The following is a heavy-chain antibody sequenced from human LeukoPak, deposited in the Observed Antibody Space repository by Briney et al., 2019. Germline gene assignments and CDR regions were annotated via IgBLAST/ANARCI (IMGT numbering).Heavy chain of an antibody. D-gene: IGHD2-15*01. V-gene: IGHV4-39*01. CDR3: ARHCCSGPAKRVFDI. J-gene: IGHJ3*02. CDR1: GGSIISSDYH. CDR2: ISYSGNT. Sequence: SETLSLTCTVSGGSIISSDYHGGWVRQPPGKGLEWIGTISYSGNTDYNPSLRSQVTISVDTSNNQFSLRLGSVTAADTAVYHCARHCCSGPAKRVFDIWGQGTMVTVSS.